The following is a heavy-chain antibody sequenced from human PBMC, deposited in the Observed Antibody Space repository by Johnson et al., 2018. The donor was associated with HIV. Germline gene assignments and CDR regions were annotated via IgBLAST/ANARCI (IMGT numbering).Heavy chain of an antibody. CDR3: AKEPAVGYSGSFSGGFDI. D-gene: IGHD1-26*01. CDR2: ISSDGRKE. Sequence: QMLLVESGGGLVKPGGSLRLSCAASGFTFTHYGMHWVRQAPGKVLEWVAVISSDGRKEHYTDSVGGRFTISRDHSKNTLHLQMNSLRAEDTALYYCAKEPAVGYSGSFSGGFDIWGQGTMVTVSS. CDR1: GFTFTHYG. V-gene: IGHV3-30*18. J-gene: IGHJ3*02.